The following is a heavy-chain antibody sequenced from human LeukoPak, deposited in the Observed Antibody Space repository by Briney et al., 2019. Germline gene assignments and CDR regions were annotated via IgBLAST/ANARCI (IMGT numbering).Heavy chain of an antibody. Sequence: GGSLRLSCAASGFTFSNYWMHWVRQIPGKGLVWVSRINSDGSMTNYADPVKGRFTISRDNAKNTLYLQMNSLRVEDTAIYFCTRDQSSGSCHRYYYMDDWGKGTTVTVSS. CDR1: GFTFSNYW. CDR2: INSDGSMT. D-gene: IGHD3-10*01. J-gene: IGHJ6*03. V-gene: IGHV3-74*01. CDR3: TRDQSSGSCHRYYYMDD.